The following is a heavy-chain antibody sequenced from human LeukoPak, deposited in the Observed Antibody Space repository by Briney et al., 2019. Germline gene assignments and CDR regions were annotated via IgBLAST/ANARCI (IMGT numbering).Heavy chain of an antibody. J-gene: IGHJ4*02. CDR3: AIDRILMVRGVGGDY. D-gene: IGHD3-10*01. V-gene: IGHV1-24*01. Sequence: ASVTVSFKFSGYTLTELSMHWVRQAPGKGLEWMGGFDPEDGETIYAQKFQGRVTMTEDTSTDTAYMELSSLRSEDTAVYYCAIDRILMVRGVGGDYWGQGTLVTVSS. CDR2: FDPEDGET. CDR1: GYTLTELS.